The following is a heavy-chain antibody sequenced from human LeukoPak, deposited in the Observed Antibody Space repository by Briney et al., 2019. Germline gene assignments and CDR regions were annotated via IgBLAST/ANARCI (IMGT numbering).Heavy chain of an antibody. V-gene: IGHV3-23*01. CDR3: AKSDVLLWFGEATPGYFQH. Sequence: GGSLRLSCAASGFTFSSYAMSWVRQAPGKGLEWVSAISGSGGSTYYADSVKGRFTISRDNSKNTLYLQMNSLRAEDTAVYYCAKSDVLLWFGEATPGYFQHWGQGTLVTVSS. CDR2: ISGSGGST. J-gene: IGHJ1*01. CDR1: GFTFSSYA. D-gene: IGHD3-10*01.